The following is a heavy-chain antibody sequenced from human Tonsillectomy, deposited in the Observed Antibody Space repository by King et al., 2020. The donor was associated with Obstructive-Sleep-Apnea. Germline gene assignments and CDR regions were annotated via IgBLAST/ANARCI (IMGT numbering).Heavy chain of an antibody. CDR1: GFTFSSYA. V-gene: IGHV3-23*04. CDR2: ISSSGGSK. Sequence: VQLVESGGTLVQPGGSLRLSCAASGFTFSSYAMSWVRQAPGKGLEWVSGISSSGGSKYYADSVKGRFTSSRDNSQNTLYLQLNSLRAEDTAVYYCAKERQQLLDYWGQGTLVTVSS. D-gene: IGHD6-13*01. CDR3: AKERQQLLDY. J-gene: IGHJ4*02.